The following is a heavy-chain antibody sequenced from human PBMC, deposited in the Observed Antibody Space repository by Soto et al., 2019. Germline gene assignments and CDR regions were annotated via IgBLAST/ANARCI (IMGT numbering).Heavy chain of an antibody. D-gene: IGHD3-22*01. CDR3: ARGIYYDNGGYLGGMDV. J-gene: IGHJ6*02. CDR2: IIPIFGTA. V-gene: IGHV1-69*13. Sequence: SVKVSCKASGGTFSSYAISWVRQAPGQGLEWMGGIIPIFGTANYAQKFQGRVTITADESTSTAYMELSSLRSEDTAVYYCARGIYYDNGGYLGGMDVWGQGTTVTVSS. CDR1: GGTFSSYA.